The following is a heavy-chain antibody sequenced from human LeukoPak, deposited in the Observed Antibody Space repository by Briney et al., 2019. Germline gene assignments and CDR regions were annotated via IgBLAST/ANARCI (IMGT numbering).Heavy chain of an antibody. CDR3: ARVGGDGHYYYYMDV. CDR1: GFTFSSYS. V-gene: IGHV3-21*01. Sequence: GGSLRLSCAASGFTFSSYSMNWVRQAPGKGLEWVSSITSSSGYIYHADSVKGRFTISRDNAKNSLYLQMNSLRAEDTAVYYCARVGGDGHYYYYMDVWGKGTTVTVSS. J-gene: IGHJ6*03. CDR2: ITSSSGYI. D-gene: IGHD2-21*02.